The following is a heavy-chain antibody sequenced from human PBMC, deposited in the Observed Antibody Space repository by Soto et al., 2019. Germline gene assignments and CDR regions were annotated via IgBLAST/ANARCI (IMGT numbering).Heavy chain of an antibody. CDR1: GFTFSDYY. CDR3: ARDLVAVSGGVYSSSSGGYFFDF. J-gene: IGHJ4*02. CDR2: ISNSGRTL. V-gene: IGHV3-11*01. Sequence: QVQLVESGGGLVKPGGSLRLSCAASGFTFSDYYMSWIRQAPGKGLEWVSYISNSGRTLYYADSMKGRLTISRDNAKNSLVLQMNSLGSEDTAVYYCARDLVAVSGGVYSSSSGGYFFDFWGQGTLVTVSS. D-gene: IGHD6-6*01.